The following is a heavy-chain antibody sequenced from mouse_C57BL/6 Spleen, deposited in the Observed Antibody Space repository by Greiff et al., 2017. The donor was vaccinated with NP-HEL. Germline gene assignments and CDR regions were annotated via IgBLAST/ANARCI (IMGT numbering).Heavy chain of an antibody. D-gene: IGHD2-4*01. V-gene: IGHV1-82*01. Sequence: VQLQQSGPELVKPGASVKISCKASGYAFSSSWMNWVKQRPGKGLEWIGRIYPGDGDTNYNGKFKGKATLTADKSSSTAYMQLSSLTSEDSAVYFCAKDYDLYFDYWGQGTTLTVSS. CDR1: GYAFSSSW. CDR2: IYPGDGDT. CDR3: AKDYDLYFDY. J-gene: IGHJ2*01.